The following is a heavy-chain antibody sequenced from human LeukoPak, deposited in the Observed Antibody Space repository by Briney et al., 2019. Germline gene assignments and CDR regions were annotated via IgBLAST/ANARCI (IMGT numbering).Heavy chain of an antibody. D-gene: IGHD3-3*01. Sequence: SETLSLTCAVYGGSFSGYYWSWIRQPPGKGLEWIGEINHSGSTNYNPSLKSRVTISVDTSKNQFPLKLSSVTAADTAVYYCARGGPKPDITIFGVVLAFDYWGQGTLVTVSS. V-gene: IGHV4-34*01. CDR1: GGSFSGYY. CDR3: ARGGPKPDITIFGVVLAFDY. CDR2: INHSGST. J-gene: IGHJ4*02.